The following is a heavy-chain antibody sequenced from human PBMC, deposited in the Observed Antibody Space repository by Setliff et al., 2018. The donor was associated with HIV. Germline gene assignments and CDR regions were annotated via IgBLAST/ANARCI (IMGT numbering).Heavy chain of an antibody. CDR2: ISQSGKT. V-gene: IGHV4-4*02. CDR1: ADSIGTNHW. CDR3: ARVIRGVYFYDGTGYYYFDD. J-gene: IGHJ4*02. Sequence: SETLSLTCAVSADSIGTNHWWNWVRQPPGKGLEWIGEISQSGKTNYHPSLKSRITISMEASKTHFSLTLNSVTVADTAVYYCARVIRGVYFYDGTGYYYFDDWGQGALVTVSS. D-gene: IGHD3-10*01.